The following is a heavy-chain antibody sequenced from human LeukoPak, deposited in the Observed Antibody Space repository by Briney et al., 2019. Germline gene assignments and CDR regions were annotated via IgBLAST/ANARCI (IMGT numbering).Heavy chain of an antibody. CDR2: IYSGGSK. CDR3: ARDRSGYSSGWYSSGHYYYYMDV. Sequence: GGSMRLSCAASGFTLSSNYMSWVSQAQGKGLEWVSVIYSGGSKYYSDSVKGRFTISRDNSKNTLYLQMNSLRAEDTAVYYCARDRSGYSSGWYSSGHYYYYMDVWGKGTTVTISS. J-gene: IGHJ6*03. CDR1: GFTLSSNY. V-gene: IGHV3-66*01. D-gene: IGHD6-19*01.